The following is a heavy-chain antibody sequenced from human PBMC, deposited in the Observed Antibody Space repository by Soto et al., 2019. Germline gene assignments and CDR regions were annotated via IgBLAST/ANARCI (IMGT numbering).Heavy chain of an antibody. Sequence: LRLSCSASGLTFSSYAMHWVRQAPGKGLEWVAVISYDGSNKYYADSVKGRFTISRDNSKNTLYLQMNSLRAEDTAVYYCARGRAGIAVAGIDYWGQGTLVTVSS. CDR3: ARGRAGIAVAGIDY. V-gene: IGHV3-30-3*01. CDR1: GLTFSSYA. CDR2: ISYDGSNK. J-gene: IGHJ4*02. D-gene: IGHD6-19*01.